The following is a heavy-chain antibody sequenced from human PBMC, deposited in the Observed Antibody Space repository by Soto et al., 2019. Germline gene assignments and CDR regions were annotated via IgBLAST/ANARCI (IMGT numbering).Heavy chain of an antibody. Sequence: QVQLVQSGAEVKKPGASVKVSCKASGYTFSSYGISWVRQAPGQGLEWMGWISAYNGNTNYAQKLQGRVTMTTDTSTSTAYMELRSLRSDDTAVYYCARDREVRRWLQFPGYWGQGTLVTVSS. D-gene: IGHD5-12*01. J-gene: IGHJ4*02. CDR1: GYTFSSYG. V-gene: IGHV1-18*01. CDR2: ISAYNGNT. CDR3: ARDREVRRWLQFPGY.